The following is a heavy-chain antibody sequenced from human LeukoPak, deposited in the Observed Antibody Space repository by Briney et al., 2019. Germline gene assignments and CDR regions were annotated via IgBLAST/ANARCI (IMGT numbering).Heavy chain of an antibody. Sequence: GRSLRLSCAASGFTFSSYGMHWVRQAPGKGLEWVAVIWYDGSNKYYADSVKGRFTISRANSENTLYLQMDSLTAEDTALYYCARVGYSSAWYFFNFWGQGTLVTVSS. J-gene: IGHJ4*02. CDR2: IWYDGSNK. V-gene: IGHV3-33*01. CDR1: GFTFSSYG. D-gene: IGHD6-13*01. CDR3: ARVGYSSAWYFFNF.